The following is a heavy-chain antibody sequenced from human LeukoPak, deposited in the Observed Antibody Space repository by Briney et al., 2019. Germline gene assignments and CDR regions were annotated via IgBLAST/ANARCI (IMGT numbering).Heavy chain of an antibody. V-gene: IGHV4-59*12. J-gene: IGHJ4*02. CDR2: IYYSGST. Sequence: SETLSLTCTVSGGSISSYYWSWIRQPPGKGLEWIGYIYYSGSTNYNPSLKSRVTISVDTSKNQFSLKLSSVTAADTAVYYCARARYYYDSSGSIDYWGQGTLVTVSS. D-gene: IGHD3-22*01. CDR3: ARARYYYDSSGSIDY. CDR1: GGSISSYY.